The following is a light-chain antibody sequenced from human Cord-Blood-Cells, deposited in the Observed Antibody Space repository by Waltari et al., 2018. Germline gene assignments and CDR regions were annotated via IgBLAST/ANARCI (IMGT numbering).Light chain of an antibody. CDR2: DAS. CDR3: QQRSNWFT. Sequence: DIVLTQSPATLSLSPVERATLSCRASQSVSSYLAWYQQKPGQAPRLLIYDASNRATGIPARFSGSGSGTDFTLTISSLEPEDFAVYYCQQRSNWFTFGPGTKVDIK. V-gene: IGKV3-11*01. J-gene: IGKJ3*01. CDR1: QSVSSY.